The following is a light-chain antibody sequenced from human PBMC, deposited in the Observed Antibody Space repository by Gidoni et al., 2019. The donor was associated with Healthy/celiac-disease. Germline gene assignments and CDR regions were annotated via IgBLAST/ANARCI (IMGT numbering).Light chain of an antibody. CDR1: QSISSY. J-gene: IGKJ4*01. Sequence: EIVLTQSPATLSLSPGERATLSCRASQSISSYLTWYQQQPGQAPRLLIYDASSRATGLPAWFSGSGSGTDFTLTLSILDPEVFAVYYCQQRSNWLTFGGGTKVEI. CDR3: QQRSNWLT. CDR2: DAS. V-gene: IGKV3-11*01.